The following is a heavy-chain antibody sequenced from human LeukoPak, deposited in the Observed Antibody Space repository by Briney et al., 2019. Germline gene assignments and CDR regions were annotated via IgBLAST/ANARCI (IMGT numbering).Heavy chain of an antibody. CDR3: ARHLRSQPFHY. V-gene: IGHV5-51*01. CDR1: GHSFTNYW. Sequence: GESLRISCKASGHSFTNYWIGWVRQMPGKGLEWMGIIYPGDFDTRYSPSFQGQVTISADKSLTTAYLMWSSLKASDSAIYYCARHLRSQPFHYWGQGTLVTVSS. D-gene: IGHD3-10*01. CDR2: IYPGDFDT. J-gene: IGHJ4*02.